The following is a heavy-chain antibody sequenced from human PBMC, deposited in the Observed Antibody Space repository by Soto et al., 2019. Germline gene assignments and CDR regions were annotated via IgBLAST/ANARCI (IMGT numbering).Heavy chain of an antibody. CDR1: GSTFSSYA. V-gene: IGHV1-69*13. CDR3: AREQQLVLAYGMDV. J-gene: IGHJ6*04. Sequence: SVKVSCKASGSTFSSYAISWVRQAPGQGLEWMGGIIPIFGTANYAQKFQGRVTITADESTSTACMELSSLRSEDTAVYYCAREQQLVLAYGMDVWGKGTTVTVSS. D-gene: IGHD6-6*01. CDR2: IIPIFGTA.